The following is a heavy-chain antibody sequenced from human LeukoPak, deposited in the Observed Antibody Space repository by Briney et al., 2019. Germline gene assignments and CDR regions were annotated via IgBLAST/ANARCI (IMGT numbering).Heavy chain of an antibody. D-gene: IGHD5-18*01. Sequence: SETLSLTCTVSGGSISSSSYYWGWLRQPPGKGLEWIGSIYFSGSTYYNPSLKSRVTISVDTSKNQFSLKLSSVTAADTAVYYCARLSRGYSYGYGFDYWGQGTLVTVSS. CDR1: GGSISSSSYY. CDR3: ARLSRGYSYGYGFDY. V-gene: IGHV4-39*01. CDR2: IYFSGST. J-gene: IGHJ4*02.